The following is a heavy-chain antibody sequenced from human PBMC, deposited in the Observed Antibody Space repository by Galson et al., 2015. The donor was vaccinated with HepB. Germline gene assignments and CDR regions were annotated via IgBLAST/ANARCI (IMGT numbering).Heavy chain of an antibody. CDR2: IIPIFGTA. CDR1: GGTFSSYA. CDR3: ARARDYYDSSGYYLGDAFDI. Sequence: SCKASGGTFSSYAISWVRQAPGQGLEWMGGIIPIFGTANYAQKFQGRVTITADESTSTAYMELSSLRSEDTAVYYCARARDYYDSSGYYLGDAFDIWGQGTMVTVSS. D-gene: IGHD3-22*01. J-gene: IGHJ3*02. V-gene: IGHV1-69*01.